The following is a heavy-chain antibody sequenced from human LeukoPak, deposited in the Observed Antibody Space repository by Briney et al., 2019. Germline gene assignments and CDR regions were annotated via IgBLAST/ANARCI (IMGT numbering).Heavy chain of an antibody. Sequence: GGSLRLSCATSGFTFSSYAMSWVRQAPGKGLEWVSGIIASGGSTYYADSVKGRFTISRDNSKNTLYLQMNSLRAEDTAVYYCAKDYYGADSHYYGMDVWGQGTTVTVSS. CDR2: IIASGGST. CDR3: AKDYYGADSHYYGMDV. J-gene: IGHJ6*02. D-gene: IGHD4-23*01. V-gene: IGHV3-23*01. CDR1: GFTFSSYA.